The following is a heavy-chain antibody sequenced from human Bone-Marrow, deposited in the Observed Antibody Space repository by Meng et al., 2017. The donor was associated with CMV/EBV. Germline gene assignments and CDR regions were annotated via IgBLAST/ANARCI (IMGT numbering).Heavy chain of an antibody. CDR2: LIPILGIA. Sequence: SVKVSCKASGGTFISYAISWVRQAPGQGLEWMGGLIPILGIANYAQKFQGRVTITGDNSTSTDYMELSSLRSEDTAVYYCARGWESAIPRGYYGMDVWGQGTTVTVSS. V-gene: IGHV1-69*10. CDR1: GGTFISYA. J-gene: IGHJ6*02. CDR3: ARGWESAIPRGYYGMDV. D-gene: IGHD2-21*01.